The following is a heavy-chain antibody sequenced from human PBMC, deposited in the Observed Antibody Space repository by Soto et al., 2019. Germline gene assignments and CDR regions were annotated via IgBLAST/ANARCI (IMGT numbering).Heavy chain of an antibody. CDR1: GGSISSGDYY. D-gene: IGHD3-3*01. CDR2: IYYSGST. V-gene: IGHV4-30-4*01. Sequence: SETLSLTCTVSGGSISSGDYYWSWIRQPPGKGLEWIGYIYYSGSTYYNPSLKSRVTISVDTSKNQFSLKLSSVTAADTAVYYCARGPVWSGYYTASYYYGMDVWGQGATVTVSS. CDR3: ARGPVWSGYYTASYYYGMDV. J-gene: IGHJ6*02.